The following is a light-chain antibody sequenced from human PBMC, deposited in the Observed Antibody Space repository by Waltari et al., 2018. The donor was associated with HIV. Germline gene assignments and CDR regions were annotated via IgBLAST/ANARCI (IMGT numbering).Light chain of an antibody. Sequence: QSALTQPRSVSGFPGPSVTIPCTGTRSDVGGHDSVSWYLQHPGKVPKLIIYEVIKRPSGVPDRFSGSKSGNTASLTISGLQTEDEADYFCCSYAGTYTYVLFGGGTKLTVL. J-gene: IGLJ3*02. CDR1: RSDVGGHDS. V-gene: IGLV2-11*01. CDR2: EVI. CDR3: CSYAGTYTYVL.